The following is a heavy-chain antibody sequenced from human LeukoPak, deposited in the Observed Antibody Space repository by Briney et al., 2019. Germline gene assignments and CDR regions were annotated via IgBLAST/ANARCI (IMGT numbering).Heavy chain of an antibody. CDR2: TNSDGSST. V-gene: IGHV3-74*01. CDR1: GFTFSRYW. J-gene: IGHJ4*02. CDR3: ARDSAAPGIVGATNDY. Sequence: GGSLRLSCAASGFTFSRYWMHWVRQAPGRGLVWVSHTNSDGSSTGYADSVKGRFTISRDNAKNSLYLQMNSLRAEDTAVYYCARDSAAPGIVGATNDYWGQGTLVTVSS. D-gene: IGHD1-26*01.